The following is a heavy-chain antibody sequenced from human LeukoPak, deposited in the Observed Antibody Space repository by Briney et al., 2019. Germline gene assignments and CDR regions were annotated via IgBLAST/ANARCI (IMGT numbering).Heavy chain of an antibody. CDR3: ASQYSSSWYEYYYYYGMDV. J-gene: IGHJ6*02. CDR2: IKQDGSEK. CDR1: GFTFSSYW. D-gene: IGHD6-13*01. Sequence: QPGGSLRLSCAASGFTFSSYWMSWVRQAPGKGLECVANIKQDGSEKYYVDSVKGRFTISRDNAKNSLYLQMNSLRAEDTAVYYCASQYSSSWYEYYYYYGMDVWGQGTTVTVSS. V-gene: IGHV3-7*01.